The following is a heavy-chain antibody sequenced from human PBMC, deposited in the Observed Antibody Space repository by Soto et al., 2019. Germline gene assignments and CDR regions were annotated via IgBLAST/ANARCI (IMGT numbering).Heavy chain of an antibody. CDR1: GFTFSNYA. CDR3: AKGVLLYFWSGYYNNYYYYGMDV. Sequence: GGSLRLSCAASGFTFSNYAMSWVRQAPGKGLEWVSAISGSGGSTYYADSVKGRFTISRDNSKNTLYLQMNSLRAEDTAVYYCAKGVLLYFWSGYYNNYYYYGMDVWGQGTTVTVSS. CDR2: ISGSGGST. J-gene: IGHJ6*02. D-gene: IGHD3-3*01. V-gene: IGHV3-23*01.